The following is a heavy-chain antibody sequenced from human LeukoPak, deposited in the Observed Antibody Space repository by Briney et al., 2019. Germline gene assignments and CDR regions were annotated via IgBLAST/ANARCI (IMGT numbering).Heavy chain of an antibody. D-gene: IGHD3-3*01. V-gene: IGHV4-59*12. Sequence: SETLSLTCTVSGGSISSYYWSWVRQPPGKGLEWIGYIYYSGSTNYNPPLKSRVTISVDASNNQFSLKVSSVTAADTAVYYCARDKTFEVVNFFDYWGQGTPVTVSS. J-gene: IGHJ4*02. CDR3: ARDKTFEVVNFFDY. CDR2: IYYSGST. CDR1: GGSISSYY.